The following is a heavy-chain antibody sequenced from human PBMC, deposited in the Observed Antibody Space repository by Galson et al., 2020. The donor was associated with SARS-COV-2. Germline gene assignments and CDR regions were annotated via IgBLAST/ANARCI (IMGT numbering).Heavy chain of an antibody. V-gene: IGHV4-34*01. Sequence: SQTLSLTCAVSGGSFNDYYWSWIRQSPGKGLEWIGEINLSGRTRYNPSLKSRVSMPVDTSKNQFSLRLSSVTAADTAVYYCARGFDGLYDSSGFFGLGVFFYYGLDVWGQGTTVSVSS. CDR3: ARGFDGLYDSSGFFGLGVFFYYGLDV. CDR1: GGSFNDYY. J-gene: IGHJ6*02. CDR2: INLSGRT. D-gene: IGHD3-22*01.